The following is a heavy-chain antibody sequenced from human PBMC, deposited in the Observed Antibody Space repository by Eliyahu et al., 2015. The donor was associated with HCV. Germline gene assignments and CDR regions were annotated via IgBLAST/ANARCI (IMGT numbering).Heavy chain of an antibody. CDR2: ITSNGRST. CDR3: ARPSYQGWFDP. Sequence: LSCVASGFTFNTYTMHWVRQAPGKGLEYVSSITSNGRSTHYANFVEGRFIISRDNSKNTLYLQMGSLRAEDMAMYYCARPSYQGWFDPWGQGTLVTVSS. J-gene: IGHJ5*02. CDR1: GFTFNTYT. V-gene: IGHV3-64*01. D-gene: IGHD3-16*01.